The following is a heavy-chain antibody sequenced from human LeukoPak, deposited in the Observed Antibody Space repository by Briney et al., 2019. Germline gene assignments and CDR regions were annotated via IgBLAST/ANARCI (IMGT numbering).Heavy chain of an antibody. Sequence: SETLSLTCTVSGGSISSSSYYWGWIRQPPGKGLEWIGSIYYSGSTYYNPSLKSRVTISVDTSKNQFSLKLSSVTAADTAVYYCARAGYYYGSGSYYNTPHFDYWGQGTLVTVSS. D-gene: IGHD3-10*01. CDR1: GGSISSSSYY. CDR3: ARAGYYYGSGSYYNTPHFDY. J-gene: IGHJ4*02. CDR2: IYYSGST. V-gene: IGHV4-39*07.